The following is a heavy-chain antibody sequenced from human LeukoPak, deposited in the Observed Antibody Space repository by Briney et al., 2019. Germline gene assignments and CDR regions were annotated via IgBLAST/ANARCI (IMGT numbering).Heavy chain of an antibody. Sequence: SVEVSCKASGGTFSSYAISWVRQAPGQGLEWMRGIIPIFGTANYAQKFQGRVTITADESTSTAYMELSSLRSEDTAVYYCARGAGAYDSSGYYSSWGQGTLVTVSS. CDR3: ARGAGAYDSSGYYSS. J-gene: IGHJ5*02. V-gene: IGHV1-69*13. CDR2: IIPIFGTA. CDR1: GGTFSSYA. D-gene: IGHD3-22*01.